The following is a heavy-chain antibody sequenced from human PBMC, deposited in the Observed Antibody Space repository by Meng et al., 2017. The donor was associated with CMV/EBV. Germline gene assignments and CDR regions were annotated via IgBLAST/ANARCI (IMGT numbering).Heavy chain of an antibody. CDR2: INSDGSST. V-gene: IGHV3-74*01. CDR1: GFTFSSYW. CDR3: ARAQYCGGDCYSEGVDEYYYGMDV. J-gene: IGHJ6*02. Sequence: GESLKISCTASGFTFSSYWMHWVRQAPGKGLVWVSRINSDGSSTSYADSVKGRFTISRDNAKNTLYLQMNRLRAEDTAVYYCARAQYCGGDCYSEGVDEYYYGMDVWGQGTTATVSS. D-gene: IGHD2-21*01.